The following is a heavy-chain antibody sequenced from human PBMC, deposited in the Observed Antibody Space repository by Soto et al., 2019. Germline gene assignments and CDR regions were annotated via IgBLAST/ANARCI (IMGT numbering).Heavy chain of an antibody. CDR2: TYYRSRFFS. Sequence: QTLSLTCAISGDSVSSYSAAWNWIRQSPSGGLEWLGRTYYRSRFFSDYAESVKSRIIINPDTSKNQFSLQLKSVTPEDTAVYYCVRDRYSSSGWFDPWGQGTPVTVSS. CDR3: VRDRYSSSGWFDP. CDR1: GDSVSSYSAA. D-gene: IGHD3-10*01. J-gene: IGHJ5*02. V-gene: IGHV6-1*01.